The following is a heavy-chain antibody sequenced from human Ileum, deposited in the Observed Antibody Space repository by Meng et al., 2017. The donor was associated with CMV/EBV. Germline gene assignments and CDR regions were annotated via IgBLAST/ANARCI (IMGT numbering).Heavy chain of an antibody. Sequence: SVKVSCKASGGTFSSYTISWVRQAPGQGLEWMGRIIPILGIANYAQKFQGRVTITADKSTSTAYMELSSLRSEDTAVYYCARGSSGAVDLDYWGQGTLVTVSS. CDR3: ARGSSGAVDLDY. V-gene: IGHV1-69*02. D-gene: IGHD6-19*01. CDR1: GGTFSSYT. CDR2: IIPILGIA. J-gene: IGHJ4*02.